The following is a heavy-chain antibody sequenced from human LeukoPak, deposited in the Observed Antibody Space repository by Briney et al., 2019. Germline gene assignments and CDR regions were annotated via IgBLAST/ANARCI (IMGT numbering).Heavy chain of an antibody. CDR1: GGSISSYY. CDR2: IYYSGST. J-gene: IGHJ6*02. V-gene: IGHV4-59*08. CDR3: ARLEKTNYGMDV. Sequence: SETLSLTCTVSGGSISSYYWSWTRQPPGKGLEWIGYIYYSGSTNYNPSLKSRVTISVDTSKNQFSLKLSSVTAADTAVYYCARLEKTNYGMDVWGQGTTVTVSS.